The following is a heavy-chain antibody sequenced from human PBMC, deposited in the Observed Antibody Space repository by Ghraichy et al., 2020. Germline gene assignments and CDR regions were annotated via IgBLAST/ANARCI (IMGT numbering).Heavy chain of an antibody. CDR1: GDSISGGGFY. D-gene: IGHD3-22*01. Sequence: SLNISCSVSGDSISGGGFYWSWIRQRPGKGLEWLGYNYYSGTTYTNPSLKTRATISIDTSKNQFSLRLNSVTAADTAVYYCARGRDYESSGYFFDLWGQGTLVTVSS. CDR2: NYYSGTT. J-gene: IGHJ4*02. V-gene: IGHV4-31*03. CDR3: ARGRDYESSGYFFDL.